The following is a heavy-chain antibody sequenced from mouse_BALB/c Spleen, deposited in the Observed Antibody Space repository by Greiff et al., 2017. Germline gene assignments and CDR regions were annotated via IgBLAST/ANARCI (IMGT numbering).Heavy chain of an antibody. J-gene: IGHJ2*01. CDR1: GYTFSSYW. CDR2: ILPGSGST. D-gene: IGHD1-1*01. CDR3: ARRGIYYYGSSYEDY. V-gene: IGHV1-9*01. Sequence: QVQLKESGAELMKPGASVKISCKATGYTFSSYWIEWVKQRPGHGLEWIGEILPGSGSTNYNEKFKGKATFTADTSSNTAYMQLSSLTSEDSAVYYCARRGIYYYGSSYEDYWGQGTTLTVSS.